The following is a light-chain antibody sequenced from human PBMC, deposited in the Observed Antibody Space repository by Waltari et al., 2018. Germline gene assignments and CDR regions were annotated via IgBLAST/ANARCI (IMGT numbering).Light chain of an antibody. J-gene: IGKJ4*01. V-gene: IGKV3-20*01. Sequence: EIVLTQAPGTLSLSPGESATLSCRASQGTSSYLAWYQLKPGQAPRLLIYGASSRATGIPDRFSGSGSGTDFTLTISRLEPEDFAVYYCQQYGSSPLLTFGGGTKVEIK. CDR2: GAS. CDR1: QGTSSY. CDR3: QQYGSSPLLT.